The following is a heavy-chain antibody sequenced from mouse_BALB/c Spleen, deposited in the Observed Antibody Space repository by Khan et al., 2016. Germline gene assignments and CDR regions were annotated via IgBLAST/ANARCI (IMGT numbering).Heavy chain of an antibody. CDR1: GFNIKDTY. J-gene: IGHJ3*01. D-gene: IGHD2-4*01. CDR2: LDPANGNT. CDR3: TRSRYDYDVGSAY. V-gene: IGHV14-3*02. Sequence: VQLQQPGAELVKPGASVKLSCTASGFNIKDTYMHWVKQRPEQGLEWIGRLDPANGNTKYDPKFQGKATITADTSSNTAYLQLSSLTSEDTAVSYCTRSRYDYDVGSAYWGHGTLGTISA.